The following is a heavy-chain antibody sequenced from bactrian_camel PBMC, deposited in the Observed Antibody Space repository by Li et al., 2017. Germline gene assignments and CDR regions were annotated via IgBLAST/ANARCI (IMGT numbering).Heavy chain of an antibody. Sequence: QVQLVESGGGSVQAGETLRLSCTASGFTFATAEMGWYRQAPGKEREGVAAISRTGSSTYYADYVRGRFTISRDTGKNTVYLQLTNLKPEDTAIYYCAANTIFRGAHRVPWSEDVAYWGQGTQVTVS. CDR1: GFTFATAE. J-gene: IGHJ4*01. CDR2: ISRTGSST. D-gene: IGHD5*01. V-gene: IGHV3S61*01. CDR3: AANTIFRGAHRVPWSEDVAY.